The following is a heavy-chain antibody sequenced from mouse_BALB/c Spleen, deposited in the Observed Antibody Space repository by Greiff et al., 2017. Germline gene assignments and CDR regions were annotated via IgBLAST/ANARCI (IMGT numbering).Heavy chain of an antibody. Sequence: QVQLQQSGAELAKPGASVKMSCKASGYTFTSYWMHWVKQRPGQGLEWIGYINPSTGYTEYNQKFKDKATLTADKSSSTAYMQLSSLTSEDSAVYYGGSDYDGGRFAYWGQGTLVTVSA. D-gene: IGHD2-4*01. CDR2: INPSTGYT. V-gene: IGHV1-7*01. J-gene: IGHJ3*01. CDR1: GYTFTSYW. CDR3: GSDYDGGRFAY.